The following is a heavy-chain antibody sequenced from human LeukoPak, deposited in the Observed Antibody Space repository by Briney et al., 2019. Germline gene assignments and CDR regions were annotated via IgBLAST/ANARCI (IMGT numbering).Heavy chain of an antibody. J-gene: IGHJ4*02. CDR3: VRDISGYYFDY. D-gene: IGHD3-22*01. V-gene: IGHV3-11*05. Sequence: GGSLRLSCAASGFTFSDYHMTWIRHAHGKGLEWVSYISGSSIYTTYADSVKGRFTISRDNAKNSLYLKMNSLRAEDTALYYCVRDISGYYFDYWGQGTLVTVSS. CDR2: ISGSSIYT. CDR1: GFTFSDYH.